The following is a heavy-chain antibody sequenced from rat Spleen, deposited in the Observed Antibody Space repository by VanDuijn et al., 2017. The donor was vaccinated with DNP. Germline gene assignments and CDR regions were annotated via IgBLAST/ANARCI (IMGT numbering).Heavy chain of an antibody. CDR3: ARVYYYDGSYYYGAMDA. V-gene: IGHV3-1*01. CDR2: ISYSGST. Sequence: EVQLQESGPGLVKPSQSLSLTCSVTGYSITSNYWGWIRKFPGNKMEWIGHISYSGSTSYNPSLKSRISITRDTSKNQFFLQLNSVTTEDTATYYCARVYYYDGSYYYGAMDAWGQGTSVTVSS. J-gene: IGHJ4*01. CDR1: GYSITSNY. D-gene: IGHD1-12*02.